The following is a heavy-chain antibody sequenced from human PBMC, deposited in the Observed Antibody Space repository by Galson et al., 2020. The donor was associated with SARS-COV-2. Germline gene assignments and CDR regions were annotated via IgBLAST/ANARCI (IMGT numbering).Heavy chain of an antibody. CDR3: AHRGPGWRGMDV. V-gene: IGHV2-5*02. J-gene: IGHJ6*02. Sequence: ESGPTLVKPTQTLTLTCTFSGFSLSTGAVGVGWIRQPPGKALEMVAVIYGDDDKRYSPSLKSRLIITKDTSKNQVVLTMTNMDPVDTATYYCAHRGPGWRGMDVWGQGITVTVYS. CDR2: IYGDDDK. CDR1: GFSLSTGAVG.